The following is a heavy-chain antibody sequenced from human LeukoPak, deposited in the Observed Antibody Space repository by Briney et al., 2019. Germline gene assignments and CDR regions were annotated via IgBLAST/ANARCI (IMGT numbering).Heavy chain of an antibody. CDR3: AKDMGSGSYAPLDY. Sequence: GGSLRLSCAASGFTFGSYWMHWVRQAPGKGLEWVPGISWNSGSIGYADSVKGRFTISRDNAKNSLYLQMNSLRAEDTALYYCAKDMGSGSYAPLDYWGQGTLVTVSS. CDR1: GFTFGSYW. J-gene: IGHJ4*02. CDR2: ISWNSGSI. V-gene: IGHV3-9*01. D-gene: IGHD1-26*01.